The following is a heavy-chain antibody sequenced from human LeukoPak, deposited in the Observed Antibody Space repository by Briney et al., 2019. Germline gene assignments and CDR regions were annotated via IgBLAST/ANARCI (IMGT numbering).Heavy chain of an antibody. D-gene: IGHD2-21*02. CDR1: GFTFSSYA. V-gene: IGHV3-30*01. Sequence: GGSLRLSCAASGFTFSSYAMPWVRQAPGKGLEWVAVISYDGSNKYYADSVKGRFTISRDNSENTLYLQMNSLRAEDTAVYYCARSIVVVTATIDYWGQGTLVTVSS. CDR2: ISYDGSNK. J-gene: IGHJ4*02. CDR3: ARSIVVVTATIDY.